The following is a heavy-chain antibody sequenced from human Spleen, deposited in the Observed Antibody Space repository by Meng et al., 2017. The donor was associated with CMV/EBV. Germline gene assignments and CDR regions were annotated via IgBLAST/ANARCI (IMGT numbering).Heavy chain of an antibody. V-gene: IGHV3-21*01. CDR1: GFTFSSYS. CDR2: ISSSSSYI. D-gene: IGHD5-18*01. J-gene: IGHJ6*02. Sequence: GESLKISCAASGFTFSSYSMNWVRQAPGKGLEWVSSISSSSSYIYYADSVKGRFTISRDNAKNSLYLQMNSLRAEDTAVYYCARLTTAMVKGGNYYYYGMDVRGQGTTVTVSS. CDR3: ARLTTAMVKGGNYYYYGMDV.